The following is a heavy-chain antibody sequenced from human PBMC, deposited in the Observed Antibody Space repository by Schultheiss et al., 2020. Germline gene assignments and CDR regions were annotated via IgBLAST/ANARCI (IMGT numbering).Heavy chain of an antibody. Sequence: GGSLRLSCAASGFTFSSYAMSWVRQAPGKGLEWVSGISGSGDNTYYADSVKGRFTISRDNSKNTLYLQMSSLRAEDTAVHYCAREAVITFGGVIGWGQGTLVTVSS. J-gene: IGHJ4*02. CDR3: AREAVITFGGVIG. CDR1: GFTFSSYA. D-gene: IGHD3-16*02. V-gene: IGHV3-23*01. CDR2: ISGSGDNT.